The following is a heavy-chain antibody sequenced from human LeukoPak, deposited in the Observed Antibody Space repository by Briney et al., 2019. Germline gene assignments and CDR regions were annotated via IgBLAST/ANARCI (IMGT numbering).Heavy chain of an antibody. CDR2: IWFDGSKN. J-gene: IGHJ4*02. CDR1: GFTFSSYG. CDR3: ARDNVGATLDY. D-gene: IGHD1-26*01. V-gene: IGHV3-33*08. Sequence: PGGSLRLSCAASGFTFSSYGMHWVRQAPGKGLEWVAVIWFDGSKNYYVDSVKGRFTISRDNSKNTLYLQMNSLRAEDTAMYYCARDNVGATLDYWGQGTLVTVSS.